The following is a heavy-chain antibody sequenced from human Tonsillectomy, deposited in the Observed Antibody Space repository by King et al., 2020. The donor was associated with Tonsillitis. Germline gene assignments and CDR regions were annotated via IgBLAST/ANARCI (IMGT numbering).Heavy chain of an antibody. CDR2: IKQDGSEK. J-gene: IGHJ2*01. V-gene: IGHV3-7*03. Sequence: QLVQSGGDLVQPGVSLRLSCAASGFTFSDYWMNWVRQAPGKGLDWVADIKQDGSEKYYVDSVKGRFTISRDNARNSLYLQMNRLRTEDTAVYYCARGGGWWPHWYFDLWGRGTLVTVSS. CDR3: ARGGGWWPHWYFDL. CDR1: GFTFSDYW. D-gene: IGHD2-15*01.